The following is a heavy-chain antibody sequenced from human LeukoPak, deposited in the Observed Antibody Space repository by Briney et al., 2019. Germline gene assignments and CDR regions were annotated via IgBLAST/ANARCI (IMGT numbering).Heavy chain of an antibody. J-gene: IGHJ5*02. CDR2: IDPSDSYT. D-gene: IGHD1-26*01. V-gene: IGHV5-10-1*01. Sequence: HGESLQISCKGSGYSFTSYWISWVRQMPGKGLEWMGRIDPSDSYTNYSPSFQGHVTISADKSISTAYLQWSSLKASDTAMYYCARRVGATGWFDPWGQGTLVTVSS. CDR3: ARRVGATGWFDP. CDR1: GYSFTSYW.